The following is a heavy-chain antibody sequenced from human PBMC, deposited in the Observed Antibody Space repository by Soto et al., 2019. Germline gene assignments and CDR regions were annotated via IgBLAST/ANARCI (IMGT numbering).Heavy chain of an antibody. CDR3: ARSIVVVTALDY. V-gene: IGHV1-18*01. CDR1: GYTYASYG. CDR2: ISAYNGNT. Sequence: SVKVSCKDSGYTYASYGSSWVRQAPGQGLEWMGWISAYNGNTNYAQKLQGRVTMTTDTSTSTAYMELRSLRSEDTAVYYCARSIVVVTALDYWGQGTLVTVSS. D-gene: IGHD2-21*02. J-gene: IGHJ4*02.